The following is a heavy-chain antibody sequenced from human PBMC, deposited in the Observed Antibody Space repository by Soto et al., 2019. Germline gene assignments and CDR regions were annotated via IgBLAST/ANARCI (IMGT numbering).Heavy chain of an antibody. Sequence: GGSLRLSCAASGFTFSSYAMSWVRQAPGKGLEWVANINQDGSDKRCVDSVKGRFTISRDNARNSLYLQMNSLRVEDTAVYYCARVEIGSYDYWGQGALVTVSS. CDR2: INQDGSDK. J-gene: IGHJ4*02. D-gene: IGHD1-26*01. CDR1: GFTFSSYA. CDR3: ARVEIGSYDY. V-gene: IGHV3-7*01.